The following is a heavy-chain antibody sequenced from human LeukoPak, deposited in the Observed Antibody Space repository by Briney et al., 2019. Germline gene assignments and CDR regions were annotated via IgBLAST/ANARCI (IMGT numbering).Heavy chain of an antibody. CDR1: GFTFSSYS. V-gene: IGHV3-23*01. D-gene: IGHD6-19*01. CDR3: AKDWYSSGRDWFDP. Sequence: PGGSLRLSCAASGFTFSSYSMNWVRQAPGKGLEWVSSISGSGGSTYYADPVKGRFTISRDNSKNTLYLQMNSLRAEDTAVYYCAKDWYSSGRDWFDPWGQGTLVTVSS. CDR2: ISGSGGST. J-gene: IGHJ5*02.